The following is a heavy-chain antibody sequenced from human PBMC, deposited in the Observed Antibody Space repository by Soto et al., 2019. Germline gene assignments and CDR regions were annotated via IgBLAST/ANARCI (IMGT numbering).Heavy chain of an antibody. V-gene: IGHV4-30-4*01. D-gene: IGHD2-21*01. J-gene: IGHJ5*02. CDR3: ARWKQSQGYSPYHWFDP. CDR1: GDSISSGDYY. CDR2: IYYTGST. Sequence: QVQLQESGPGLVKPSQPLSLTCTVSGDSISSGDYYWSWARQPPGKGLDWIGYIYYTGSTYYNPSLKSRVSISIDTSKNQFSLKLASGTAADTAVYYCARWKQSQGYSPYHWFDPWGQGTLVTVSS.